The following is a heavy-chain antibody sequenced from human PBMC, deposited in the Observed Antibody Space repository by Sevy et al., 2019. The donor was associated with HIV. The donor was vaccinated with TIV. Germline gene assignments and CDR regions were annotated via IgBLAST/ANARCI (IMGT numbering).Heavy chain of an antibody. Sequence: ASVKVSCKASGDTFSGYYVHWVRQAPGQGLEWMGWINPNSGGTNYAQKFQGRVTMTRDTSISTAYMELRRLRSGDTAMYYCAKVLAKHQMEGGYYFDYWAQGTLVTVSS. CDR2: INPNSGGT. CDR3: AKVLAKHQMEGGYYFDY. V-gene: IGHV1-2*02. D-gene: IGHD1-1*01. CDR1: GDTFSGYY. J-gene: IGHJ4*02.